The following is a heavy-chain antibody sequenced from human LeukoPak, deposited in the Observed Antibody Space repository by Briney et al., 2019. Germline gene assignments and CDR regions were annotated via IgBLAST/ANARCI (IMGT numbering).Heavy chain of an antibody. D-gene: IGHD1-26*01. CDR2: ISLTGRT. CDR1: GGSITSTNS. V-gene: IGHV4-4*02. Sequence: SGTLSLTCGVSGGSITSTNSWSWVRQPPGQGLEWIGEISLTGRTNYNPSLIGRVIMSLDESRNQLSLTLTSVTAADTAMYYCTRESGPYCPFGYWGQGTLVVVPS. J-gene: IGHJ4*02. CDR3: TRESGPYCPFGY.